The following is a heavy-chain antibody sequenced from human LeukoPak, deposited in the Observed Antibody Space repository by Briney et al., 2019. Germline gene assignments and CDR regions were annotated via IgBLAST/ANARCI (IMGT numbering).Heavy chain of an antibody. J-gene: IGHJ5*02. Sequence: PGASVKVSCKASGYTFTGYYMHWVRQAPGQGLEWMGWISAYNGNTNYAQKLQGRVTMTTDTSTSTAYMELRSLRSDDTAVYYCAGGSPLRWFDPWGQGTLVTVSS. CDR3: AGGSPLRWFDP. D-gene: IGHD2-15*01. CDR1: GYTFTGYY. V-gene: IGHV1-18*04. CDR2: ISAYNGNT.